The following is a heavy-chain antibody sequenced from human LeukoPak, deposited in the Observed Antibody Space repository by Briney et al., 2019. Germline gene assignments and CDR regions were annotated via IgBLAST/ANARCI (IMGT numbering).Heavy chain of an antibody. CDR2: INAGNGNT. V-gene: IGHV1-3*01. CDR1: GYTFTSYA. CDR3: ARETGLLWFGELLALGY. Sequence: GASVKVSCKASGYTFTSYAMHWVRQAPGQRLEWMGWINAGNGNTKYSQKFQGRVTITRDTSASTAYMELSSLRSEDTAVYYCARETGLLWFGELLALGYWGQGTLVTVSS. J-gene: IGHJ4*02. D-gene: IGHD3-10*01.